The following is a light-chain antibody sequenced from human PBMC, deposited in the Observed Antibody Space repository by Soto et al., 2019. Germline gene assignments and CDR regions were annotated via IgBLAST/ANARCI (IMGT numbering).Light chain of an antibody. CDR2: GAS. Sequence: IVMTQSPATLSVSPGERATLSCRASQSVSSNLAWYQQKPGQAPRLLIYGASTRATGIPARFSGSVSGTEFTLTISSLQSEDFAVYYCQQYNNWPPRTFGQGTKVDIK. V-gene: IGKV3-15*01. J-gene: IGKJ1*01. CDR1: QSVSSN. CDR3: QQYNNWPPRT.